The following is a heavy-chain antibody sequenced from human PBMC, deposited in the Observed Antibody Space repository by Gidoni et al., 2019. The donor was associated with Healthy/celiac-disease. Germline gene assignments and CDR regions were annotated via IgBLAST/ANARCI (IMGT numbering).Heavy chain of an antibody. V-gene: IGHV1-46*01. CDR2: INPSGGST. Sequence: QVQLVQSGAEVKKHGASVKVSCQASGYTFPSYYMHWVRQAPGQGLEWMGIINPSGGSTSYAQKFQGRVTMTRDTSTSTVYMELSSLRSEDTAVYYCAKNHVDTAMVLYYYYGMDVWGQGTTVTVSS. D-gene: IGHD5-18*01. CDR3: AKNHVDTAMVLYYYYGMDV. CDR1: GYTFPSYY. J-gene: IGHJ6*02.